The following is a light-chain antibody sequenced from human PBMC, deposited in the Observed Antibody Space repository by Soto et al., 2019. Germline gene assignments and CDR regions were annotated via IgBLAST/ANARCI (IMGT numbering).Light chain of an antibody. J-gene: IGKJ5*01. CDR3: QQYAGTPT. V-gene: IGKV3-20*01. Sequence: EIVMTQSPGTLSLSPGERATLSCRASDSVNSSYVAWYQQTPGQTPRLLIHGATSRAPGVPDRFSGSESGTDFTLTISRLEPEDFAVYYCQQYAGTPTFGQGTRLEIK. CDR1: DSVNSSY. CDR2: GAT.